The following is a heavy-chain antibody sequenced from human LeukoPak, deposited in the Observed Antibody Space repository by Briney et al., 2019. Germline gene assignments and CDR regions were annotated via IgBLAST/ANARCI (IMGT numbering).Heavy chain of an antibody. CDR2: ISSSGSTI. CDR3: ARDRYWNYGYYYMDV. J-gene: IGHJ6*03. CDR1: GFTFSSYE. D-gene: IGHD1-1*01. Sequence: GGSLRLSCAASGFTFSSYEMNWVRQAPGKGLEWVSYISSSGSTIYYADSLKGRLTISRDNAKNSLYLQMNSLRAEDTAVYYCARDRYWNYGYYYMDVWGKGTTVTVSS. V-gene: IGHV3-48*03.